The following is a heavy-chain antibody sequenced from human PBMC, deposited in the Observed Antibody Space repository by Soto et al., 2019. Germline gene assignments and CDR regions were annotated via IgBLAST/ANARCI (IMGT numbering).Heavy chain of an antibody. CDR1: GGSINSYW. J-gene: IGHJ4*02. CDR3: ARVLEVAATLAFDY. V-gene: IGHV4-4*07. CDR2: VYSSGTT. D-gene: IGHD2-15*01. Sequence: SETLSLTCSVSGGSINSYWWSWIRQPAGKGLEWIGRVYSSGTTDYNPSLNSRATLSVETSKNQFSLKLSSVTAADTAVYYCARVLEVAATLAFDYWGQGTLVTVSS.